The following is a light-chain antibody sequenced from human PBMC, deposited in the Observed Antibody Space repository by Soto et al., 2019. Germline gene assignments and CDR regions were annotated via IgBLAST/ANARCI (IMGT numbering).Light chain of an antibody. V-gene: IGLV2-14*03. CDR3: TSWTTSTTMI. J-gene: IGLJ2*01. CDR1: SSDIGAYNL. CDR2: DVN. Sequence: QSALTQPASVSGSPGPSTTGSGTGTSSDIGAYNLDSLYQQHPGKAHQLMLYDVNIRPSGVSNRFSGSKSGNTASLTISGLQAEDEADYYCTSWTTSTTMIFGGGTKLTVL.